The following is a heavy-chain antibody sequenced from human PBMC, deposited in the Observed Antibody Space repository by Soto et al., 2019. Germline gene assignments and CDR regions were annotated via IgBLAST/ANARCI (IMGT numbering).Heavy chain of an antibody. J-gene: IGHJ4*02. D-gene: IGHD3-22*01. CDR3: AIGIVELGYIYQRVGGLYFDF. CDR1: GYTFSSYT. V-gene: IGHV1-18*04. CDR2: ISADNGNT. Sequence: GASVNVSCKASGYTFSSYTITWVRQAPGQGLEWMGWISADNGNTNYAQRLQGRVTMTTATSASTAYMELTSLTSNDTAVYYCAIGIVELGYIYQRVGGLYFDFWGQGTPVTVSA.